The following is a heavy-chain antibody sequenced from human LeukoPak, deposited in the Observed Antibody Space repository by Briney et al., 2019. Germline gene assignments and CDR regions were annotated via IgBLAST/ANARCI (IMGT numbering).Heavy chain of an antibody. V-gene: IGHV3-21*01. J-gene: IGHJ5*02. Sequence: GGSLRLSCAASGFTFSSYSMNWVHQAPGKGLEWVSSISSSSSYIYYADSVKGRFTISRDNAKNSLYLQMNSLRAEDTAVYYCARDSKDILTGWGYNWFDPWGQGTLVTVSS. CDR1: GFTFSSYS. CDR3: ARDSKDILTGWGYNWFDP. CDR2: ISSSSSYI. D-gene: IGHD3-9*01.